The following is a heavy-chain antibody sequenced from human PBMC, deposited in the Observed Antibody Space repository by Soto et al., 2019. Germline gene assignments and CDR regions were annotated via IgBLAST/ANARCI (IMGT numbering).Heavy chain of an antibody. CDR1: SGSISSSNW. V-gene: IGHV4-4*02. J-gene: IGHJ6*03. CDR3: ARDIFYGDSDYYYMDV. CDR2: IYHSGST. Sequence: SETLSLTCAVSSGSISSSNWWSWVRQPPWKGLEWIGEIYHSGSTNCNPSLKSRVTISVDKSKNQFSLKLSSVTAADTAVYYCARDIFYGDSDYYYMDVWGKGTTVTVSS. D-gene: IGHD4-17*01.